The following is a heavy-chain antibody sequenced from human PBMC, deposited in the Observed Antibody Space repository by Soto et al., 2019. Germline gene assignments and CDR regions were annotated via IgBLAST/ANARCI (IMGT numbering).Heavy chain of an antibody. CDR2: IIPILGIA. V-gene: IGHV1-69*08. D-gene: IGHD3-10*01. CDR3: ARDLWFGELLWAPDKPSDYYYGMDV. J-gene: IGHJ6*02. CDR1: GGTFSSYT. Sequence: QVQLVQSGAEVKKPGSSVKVSCKASGGTFSSYTISWVRQAPGQGLEWMGRIIPILGIANYAQKFQGRVTITADKSTSTAYMELSSLRSEDTAVYYCARDLWFGELLWAPDKPSDYYYGMDVWGQGTTVTVSS.